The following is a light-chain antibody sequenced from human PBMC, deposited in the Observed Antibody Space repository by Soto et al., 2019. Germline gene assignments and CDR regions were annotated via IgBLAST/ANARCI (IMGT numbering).Light chain of an antibody. V-gene: IGKV3-15*01. CDR3: QQYNDNWPT. CDR2: GAS. J-gene: IGKJ1*01. CDR1: QSIRTN. Sequence: EIVMTQSPATLSVSPGETVTLSCRASQSIRTNLAWYQHKPSQSPRLLIYGASKRATGFPARFSGSGSGTEFTLSISSLQSEDFAVYYCQQYNDNWPTFGQGTKVDI.